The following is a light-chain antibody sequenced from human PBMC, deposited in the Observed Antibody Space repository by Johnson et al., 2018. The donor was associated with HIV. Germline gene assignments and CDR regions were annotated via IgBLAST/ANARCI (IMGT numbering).Light chain of an antibody. J-gene: IGLJ1*01. CDR2: DNN. CDR3: GTWDRNLSGGLYV. Sequence: QPVLTQPPSVSAAPGQKVTISCSGSSSNIGNNYVSWYQQLPGTAPKLLVYDNNKRPSGIPDRFSGSKSGTSATLGITGLQTGDEADYYCGTWDRNLSGGLYVFGSGTRVTVL. CDR1: SSNIGNNY. V-gene: IGLV1-51*01.